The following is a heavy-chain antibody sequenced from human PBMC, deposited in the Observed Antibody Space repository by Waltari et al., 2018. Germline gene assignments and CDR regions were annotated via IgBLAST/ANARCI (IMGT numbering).Heavy chain of an antibody. J-gene: IGHJ4*02. CDR3: ARGGVLTTERFFDY. D-gene: IGHD4-4*01. CDR2: IYHGGNP. CDR1: GSPITRGYD. Sequence: QVQLQESGPGLVKPSGTLSLTCTVSGSPITRGYDWGWFRQPPGKGLEWIGSIYHGGNPYRNPSLKSPATISVDTSKNQFSLKLSSVTAADTAVFFGARGGVLTTERFFDYWGRGTLVTVSS. V-gene: IGHV4-38-2*02.